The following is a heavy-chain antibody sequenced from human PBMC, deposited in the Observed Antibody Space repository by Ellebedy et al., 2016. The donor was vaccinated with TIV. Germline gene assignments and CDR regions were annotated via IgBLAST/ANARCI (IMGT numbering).Heavy chain of an antibody. V-gene: IGHV4-59*01. D-gene: IGHD3-10*01. CDR1: GCPFSSYN. Sequence: SEPLSLTXTVPGCPFSSYNWSWIRQPPGKGLEWIGYIYYSGSTNYNPSLKSRVTISVDTSKNQFSLKLSSVTAADTAVYYCARCWGSGSYRSRSSWFDPWGQGTLVTVSS. CDR2: IYYSGST. J-gene: IGHJ5*02. CDR3: ARCWGSGSYRSRSSWFDP.